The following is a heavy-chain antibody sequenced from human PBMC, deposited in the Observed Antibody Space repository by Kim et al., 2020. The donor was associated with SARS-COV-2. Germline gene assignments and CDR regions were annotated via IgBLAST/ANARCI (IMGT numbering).Heavy chain of an antibody. D-gene: IGHD4-17*01. J-gene: IGHJ4*02. CDR3: ARRRGDYAKRYFDY. CDR1: GYSFTSYW. V-gene: IGHV5-51*01. CDR2: IYPGDSDT. Sequence: GESLKISCKGSGYSFTSYWIGWVRQMPGKGLEWMGIIYPGDSDTRYSPPFQGQVTIPADKSISTAYLQWSSLKASDTAMYYFARRRGDYAKRYFDYWRQGTLVTFSS.